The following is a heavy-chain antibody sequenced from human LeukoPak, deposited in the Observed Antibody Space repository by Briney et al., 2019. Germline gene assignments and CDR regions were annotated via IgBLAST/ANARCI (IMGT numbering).Heavy chain of an antibody. CDR2: ISSSSSTV. D-gene: IGHD3-22*01. CDR1: GFTLSSYR. J-gene: IGHJ4*02. V-gene: IGHV3-48*01. Sequence: GGSLRLSCAGYGFTLSSYRMKWVRQAPGKGLEWLSYISSSSSTVYYADSVKGRFTISRDNAKNSLYLQMNSLRAEDTAVYYCASGVGYDSSGYYDYWGQGTLVTVSS. CDR3: ASGVGYDSSGYYDY.